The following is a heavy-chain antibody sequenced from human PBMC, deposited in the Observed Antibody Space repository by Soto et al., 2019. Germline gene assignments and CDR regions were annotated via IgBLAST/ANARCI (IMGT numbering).Heavy chain of an antibody. V-gene: IGHV6-1*01. CDR1: GDSVSSNSVA. CDR2: TYYRSKWYN. CDR3: ARGRFNAFGI. J-gene: IGHJ3*02. Sequence: QVQLQQSGPGLVKPSQTLSLTCVISGDSVSSNSVAWNWIRQSPSRGLEWLGRTYYRSKWYNDYGVTVKGRITINPDTSKNQFSLQLDSVTPEDTAVYYCARGRFNAFGIWGQGTMVTVSS. D-gene: IGHD3-3*01.